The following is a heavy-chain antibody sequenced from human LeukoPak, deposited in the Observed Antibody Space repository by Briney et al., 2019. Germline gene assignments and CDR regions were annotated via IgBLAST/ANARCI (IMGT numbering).Heavy chain of an antibody. J-gene: IGHJ5*02. CDR2: INHSGST. Sequence: SETLSLTCAVHGGSFSGYYWSWIRQPPGKGLEWIGEINHSGSTNYNPSLKSRVTISVDTSKNQFSLKLSSVTAADTAVYYCARAPDIVVVPAAMMDSWFDPWGQGTLVTVSS. V-gene: IGHV4-34*01. D-gene: IGHD2-2*01. CDR1: GGSFSGYY. CDR3: ARAPDIVVVPAAMMDSWFDP.